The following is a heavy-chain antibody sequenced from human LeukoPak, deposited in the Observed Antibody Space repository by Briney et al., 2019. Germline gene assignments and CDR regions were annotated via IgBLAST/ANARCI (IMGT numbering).Heavy chain of an antibody. D-gene: IGHD2-2*02. CDR2: ISANNGKT. V-gene: IGHV1-18*01. CDR3: ARVFAYCSSTSCYTLFDY. Sequence: GASVKVSCKTSGYTFSSYGISWVRQAPGHGLEWMGWISANNGKTNYAQKIQGRVTMTTDTSTNTAYMELTSLRSDDTALYYCARVFAYCSSTSCYTLFDYWGQGTLVTVSS. J-gene: IGHJ4*02. CDR1: GYTFSSYG.